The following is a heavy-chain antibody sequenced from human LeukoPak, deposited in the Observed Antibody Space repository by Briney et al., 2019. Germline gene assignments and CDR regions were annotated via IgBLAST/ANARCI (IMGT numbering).Heavy chain of an antibody. CDR2: MQRDSET. D-gene: IGHD3/OR15-3a*01. Sequence: PGGSLRLSCRVSGFSLRKYWMNWFRQAPGKGLEWVASMQRDSETQYVDSVRGRFTIARDYAKNSLVLQMNSLRAEDTAVYFCAREDFGRFDWGQGTLVTVSS. J-gene: IGHJ4*02. V-gene: IGHV3-7*01. CDR3: AREDFGRFD. CDR1: GFSLRKYW.